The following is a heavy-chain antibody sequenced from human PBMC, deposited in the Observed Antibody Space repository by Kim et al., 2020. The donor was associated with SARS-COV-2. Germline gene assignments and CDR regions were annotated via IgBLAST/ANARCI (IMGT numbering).Heavy chain of an antibody. V-gene: IGHV3-11*03. CDR2: ISSSSSYT. CDR3: AGTGYSSSSGAFDI. Sequence: GGSLRLSCAASGFTFSDYYMSWIRQAPGKGLEWVSYISSSSSYTNYADSVKGRFTISRDNAKNSLYLQMNSLRAEDTAVYYCAGTGYSSSSGAFDIWGQGTMVTVSS. J-gene: IGHJ3*02. CDR1: GFTFSDYY. D-gene: IGHD6-13*01.